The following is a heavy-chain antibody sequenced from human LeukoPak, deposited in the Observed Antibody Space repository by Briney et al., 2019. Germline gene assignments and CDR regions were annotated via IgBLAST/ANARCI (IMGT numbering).Heavy chain of an antibody. V-gene: IGHV1-69*13. CDR3: ARDYLSAATWGVRSMDV. D-gene: IGHD3-10*02. CDR2: IIPIFGTA. CDR1: GRTFTSYA. J-gene: IGHJ6*04. Sequence: ASVKLSCKASGRTFTSYAISWVRQAPGQGLEWMGGIIPIFGTANYAQKFQGRVTITADESTSTAYMELSSLRSEDTAVYYCARDYLSAATWGVRSMDVWGKGTTVTVSS.